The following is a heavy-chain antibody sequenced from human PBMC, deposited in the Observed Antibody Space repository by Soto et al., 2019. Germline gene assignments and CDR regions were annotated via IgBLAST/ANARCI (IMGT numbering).Heavy chain of an antibody. CDR2: IKQDGSEK. V-gene: IGHV3-7*03. J-gene: IGHJ5*02. CDR1: GFTFSSYW. CDR3: ARYFWRRVYYGSGSYNWFDP. Sequence: EVQLVESGGGLVQPGRSLRLSCAASGFTFSSYWMSWVRQAPGKGLEWVANIKQDGSEKYYVDSVKGRFTISRDNAKNSLYLQMNSLRAEDTAVYYCARYFWRRVYYGSGSYNWFDPWGQGTLVTVSS. D-gene: IGHD3-10*01.